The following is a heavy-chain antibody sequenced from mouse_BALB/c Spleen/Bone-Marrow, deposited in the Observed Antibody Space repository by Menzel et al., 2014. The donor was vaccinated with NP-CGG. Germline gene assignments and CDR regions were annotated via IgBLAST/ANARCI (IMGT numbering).Heavy chain of an antibody. D-gene: IGHD2-1*01. CDR1: GYTFTNYW. CDR2: IAPGSGST. V-gene: IGHV1S41*01. J-gene: IGHJ4*01. CDR3: ARGIYYGNYVYAMDY. Sequence: DLVKPGASVKLSCKASGYTFTNYWINWIKQRPGQGLEWIGRIAPGSGSTYYNEMFKGKATLTVDTSSSTAYIQLSSLSSDDSAVYFCARGIYYGNYVYAMDYWGQGTSVTGSS.